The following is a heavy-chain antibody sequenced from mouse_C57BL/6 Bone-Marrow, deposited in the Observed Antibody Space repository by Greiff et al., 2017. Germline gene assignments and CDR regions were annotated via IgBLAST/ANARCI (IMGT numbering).Heavy chain of an antibody. CDR3: TGTAYFDY. D-gene: IGHD4-1*01. V-gene: IGHV6-3*01. Sequence: EVQLQESGGGLVQPGGSMKLSCVASGFTFSNYWMNWVRQSPEKGLEWVAQIRLKSDNYATHYAESVKGRFTISRDDSKSSVYLQMNNLRAEDTGIYYCTGTAYFDYWGQGTTLTVSS. CDR2: IRLKSDNYAT. CDR1: GFTFSNYW. J-gene: IGHJ2*01.